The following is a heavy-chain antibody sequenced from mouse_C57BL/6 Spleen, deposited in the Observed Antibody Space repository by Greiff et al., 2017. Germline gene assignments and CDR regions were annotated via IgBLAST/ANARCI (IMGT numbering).Heavy chain of an antibody. CDR2: INPSSGYT. CDR3: ARGVITTVVATNGYAMDY. Sequence: VKLMESGAELARPGASVKMSCKASGYTFTSYTMHWVKQRPGQGLEWIGYINPSSGYTKYNQKFKDKATLTADKSSSTAYMQLSSLTSEDSAVYYCARGVITTVVATNGYAMDYWGQGTSVTVSS. V-gene: IGHV1-4*01. D-gene: IGHD1-1*01. J-gene: IGHJ4*01. CDR1: GYTFTSYT.